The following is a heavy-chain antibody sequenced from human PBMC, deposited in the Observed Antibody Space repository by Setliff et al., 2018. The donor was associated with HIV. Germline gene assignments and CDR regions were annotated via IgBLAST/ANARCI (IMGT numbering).Heavy chain of an antibody. CDR1: GGSISSSGPGYY. CDR2: VYYSGRT. V-gene: IGHV4-39*01. D-gene: IGHD6-6*01. J-gene: IGHJ4*02. CDR3: ARHDTEYSSYPIDY. Sequence: PSETLSLTCTVSGGSISSSGPGYYWGWVRQPPGGGLEWIGSVYYSGRTYYNPSLKSRVTISVDTSKNQFSLKLSSVTAADTAVYYCARHDTEYSSYPIDYWGQGNLVTVSS.